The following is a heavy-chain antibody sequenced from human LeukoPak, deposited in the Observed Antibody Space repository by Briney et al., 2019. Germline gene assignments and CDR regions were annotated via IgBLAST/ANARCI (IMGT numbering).Heavy chain of an antibody. Sequence: SETLSLTCAVYGGSFSGYYWSWIRQPPGKGLEWIGEINHSGSTNYNPSLKSRVTISVDTSKNQFSLKLSSVTAADTAVYYCARDSSSGLCDYWGQGTLVTVSS. CDR2: INHSGST. J-gene: IGHJ4*02. D-gene: IGHD3-22*01. V-gene: IGHV4-34*01. CDR3: ARDSSSGLCDY. CDR1: GGSFSGYY.